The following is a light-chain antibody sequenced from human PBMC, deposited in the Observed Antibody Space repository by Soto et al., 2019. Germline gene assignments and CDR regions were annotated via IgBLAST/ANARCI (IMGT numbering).Light chain of an antibody. CDR1: QSVSSN. CDR2: GAS. CDR3: QQYNNWPAYT. Sequence: EIVMTQSPATLSVSPGERTTLSCRASQSVSSNLAWYQQKPGQAPRLLIYGASTRATGIPARFSGSGSGTEFTLTISSLQAEAFVVYYCQQYNNWPAYTFGQGTKLEIK. V-gene: IGKV3-15*01. J-gene: IGKJ2*01.